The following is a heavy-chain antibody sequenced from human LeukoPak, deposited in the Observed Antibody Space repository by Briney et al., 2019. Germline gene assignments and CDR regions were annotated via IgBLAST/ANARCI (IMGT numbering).Heavy chain of an antibody. CDR1: GGSISSSS. CDR2: ISSSSSYI. J-gene: IGHJ4*02. V-gene: IGHV3-21*01. Sequence: ETLSLTCTVSGGSISSSSYYWGWIRQPPGKGLEWVSSISSSSSYIYYADSVKGRFTISRDNAKNSLYLQMNSLRAEDTAVYYCARDSAGAILLDYWGQGTLVTVSS. CDR3: ARDSAGAILLDY.